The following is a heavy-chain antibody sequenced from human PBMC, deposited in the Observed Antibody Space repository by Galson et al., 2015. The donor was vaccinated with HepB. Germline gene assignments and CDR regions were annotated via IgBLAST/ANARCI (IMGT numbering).Heavy chain of an antibody. D-gene: IGHD6-19*01. J-gene: IGHJ3*02. CDR2: ISSNGGST. Sequence: SLRLSCAASGFTFSSYAMHWVRQAPGKGLEYVSAISSNGGSTYYANSVKGRFTISRDNSKNTLYLQMGSLRAEDMAVYYCAREGVAVALGNDAFDIWGQGTMVTVSS. V-gene: IGHV3-64*01. CDR3: AREGVAVALGNDAFDI. CDR1: GFTFSSYA.